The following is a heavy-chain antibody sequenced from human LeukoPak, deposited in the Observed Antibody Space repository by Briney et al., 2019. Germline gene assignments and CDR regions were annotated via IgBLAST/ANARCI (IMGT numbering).Heavy chain of an antibody. Sequence: GGSLRLSCAASGFTFSTYWMNWVCRAPGKALEWVANISQDGRSKYSVASVQGRFTISRDNAQNALYLEMNSLRAEDTAVYYCARILPGAVGDVLDLWGQGTMVTVTS. V-gene: IGHV3-7*01. CDR2: ISQDGRSK. J-gene: IGHJ3*01. CDR3: ARILPGAVGDVLDL. CDR1: GFTFSTYW. D-gene: IGHD6-19*01.